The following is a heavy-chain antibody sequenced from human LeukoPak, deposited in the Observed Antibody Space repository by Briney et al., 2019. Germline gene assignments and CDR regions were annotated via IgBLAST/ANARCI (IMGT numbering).Heavy chain of an antibody. Sequence: GGSLRLPCTASGFTFSSYGMHWVRQAPGKGLEWVAVIWFDGSNKYYADSVKGRLTISRDNSKSTLYLQMNSLRAEDTAVYYCAKGRGSWPCYFDYWGQGTLVTVSS. D-gene: IGHD6-13*01. J-gene: IGHJ4*02. V-gene: IGHV3-33*06. CDR3: AKGRGSWPCYFDY. CDR1: GFTFSSYG. CDR2: IWFDGSNK.